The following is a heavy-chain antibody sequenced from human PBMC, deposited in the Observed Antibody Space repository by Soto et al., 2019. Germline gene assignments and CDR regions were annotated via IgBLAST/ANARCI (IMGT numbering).Heavy chain of an antibody. CDR3: AXXALNYFXX. CDR2: ISGSGGST. V-gene: IGHV3-23*01. J-gene: IGHJ4*01. CDR1: GFTFSSYA. Sequence: EVQLLESGGGLVQPGGSLRLSCAASGFTFSSYAMSWVRQAPGKGLEWVSAISGSGGSTYYADSVKGRFTISRDNSKNTXXXXXXXXXXXXXXXXXXAXXALNYFXX.